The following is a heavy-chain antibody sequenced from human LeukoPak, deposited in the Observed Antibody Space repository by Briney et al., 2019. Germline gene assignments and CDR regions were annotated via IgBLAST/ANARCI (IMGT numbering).Heavy chain of an antibody. CDR3: ARDPTVTPGY. D-gene: IGHD4-17*01. J-gene: IGHJ4*02. V-gene: IGHV3-48*01. CDR1: GFIFSSYR. Sequence: GRSLRLSCVGSGFIFSSYRMNWVRQAPGKGLEWISYISSSSTTIYYADSVKGRFTISRDNAKNSLYLQMNSLRAEDTAVYYCARDPTVTPGYWGQGTLVTVSS. CDR2: ISSSSTTI.